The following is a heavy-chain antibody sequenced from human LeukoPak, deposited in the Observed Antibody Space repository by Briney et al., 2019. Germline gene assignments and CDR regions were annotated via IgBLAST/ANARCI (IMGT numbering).Heavy chain of an antibody. D-gene: IGHD2-21*01. CDR1: GFTFSTYE. CDR2: IGVGGNSI. Sequence: RGSLRLSCAASGFTFSTYEFNWVRQAPGKGLEWVAYIGVGGNSIYYADSVRGRFTTSRDNAQNSLYREMNSLSVEYTALYYFARGTENCGGDCFDYWGQGTLVIVSS. CDR3: ARGTENCGGDCFDY. V-gene: IGHV3-48*03. J-gene: IGHJ4*02.